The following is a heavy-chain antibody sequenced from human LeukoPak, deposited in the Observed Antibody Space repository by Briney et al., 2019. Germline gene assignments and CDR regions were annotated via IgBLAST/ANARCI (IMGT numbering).Heavy chain of an antibody. V-gene: IGHV1-69*04. J-gene: IGHJ4*02. CDR1: GGTFSSYA. CDR3: AREDITQSGIVVVPH. CDR2: IIPILGIA. D-gene: IGHD2-2*01. Sequence: SVKVSCKASGGTFSSYAISWVRQAPGQGLEWMGRIIPILGIANYAQKFQGRVTITADKSTSTAYMELSSLRSEDTAVYYCAREDITQSGIVVVPHWGQGTLVTVSS.